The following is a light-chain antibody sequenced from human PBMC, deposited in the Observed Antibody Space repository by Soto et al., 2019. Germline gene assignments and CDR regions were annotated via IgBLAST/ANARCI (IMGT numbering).Light chain of an antibody. CDR2: DAS. Sequence: DIQMTQSPSSLSASVGDRVTITCRASQGISGYLNWYQQKPGKAPKLLIYDASSLQSGVPSRFSGSGSGTDFTLTISSLQPEDFATYYCQHTYTTPPTFGQGTRLEIK. CDR3: QHTYTTPPT. CDR1: QGISGY. J-gene: IGKJ5*01. V-gene: IGKV1-39*01.